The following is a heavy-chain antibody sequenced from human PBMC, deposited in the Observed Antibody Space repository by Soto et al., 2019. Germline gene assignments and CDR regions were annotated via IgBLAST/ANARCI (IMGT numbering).Heavy chain of an antibody. D-gene: IGHD3-10*01. CDR3: TRDWEITVSTWSFGGF. CDR2: IIPFHGVT. Sequence: QVQLVQSGAEVKKPGSSVKVSCKASGGTFSPYTINWVRQAPGQGLEWMGRIIPFHGVTNYAQKFQARVTITADKSTSTADMELSGLRFEDTAMDYCTRDWEITVSTWSFGGFWGRGTLVTVSS. V-gene: IGHV1-69*08. CDR1: GGTFSPYT. J-gene: IGHJ4*02.